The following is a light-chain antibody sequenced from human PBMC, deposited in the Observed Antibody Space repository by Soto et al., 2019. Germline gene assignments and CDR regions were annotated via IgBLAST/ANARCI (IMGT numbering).Light chain of an antibody. J-gene: IGLJ3*02. CDR3: QSYDSSLSGWV. CDR2: GNS. Sequence: QSVLTQPPSVSGAPGQRVTISCTGSSSNIGAGYGVHWYQQLPGTAPKLLIYGNSNRPSGVPDRFSGSKSGTSASLAITGLQAEDEADYYCQSYDSSLSGWVFGGWTKLTVL. CDR1: SSNIGAGYG. V-gene: IGLV1-40*01.